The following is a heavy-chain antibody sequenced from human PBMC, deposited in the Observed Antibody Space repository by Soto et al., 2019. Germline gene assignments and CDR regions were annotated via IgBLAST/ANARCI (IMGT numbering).Heavy chain of an antibody. Sequence: GGSLRLSCAASGFTFSSYSMNWVRQAPGKGLEWVSSISSSSSYIYYADSVKGRFTISRDNAKNSLYLQMNSLRAEDTAVYYCARDFTQDRSGYYYGGRDYWGQGTMVTVYS. CDR3: ARDFTQDRSGYYYGGRDY. CDR1: GFTFSSYS. J-gene: IGHJ4*02. D-gene: IGHD3-22*01. V-gene: IGHV3-21*01. CDR2: ISSSSSYI.